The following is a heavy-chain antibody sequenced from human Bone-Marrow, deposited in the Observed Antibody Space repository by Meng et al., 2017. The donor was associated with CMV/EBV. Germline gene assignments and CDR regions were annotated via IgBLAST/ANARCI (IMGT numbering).Heavy chain of an antibody. V-gene: IGHV3-48*03. D-gene: IGHD6-19*01. Sequence: GGSLRLSCAASGFTFSCYEMNWVRQAPGKGLEWVSYISSSGSTIYYADSVKGRFTISRDNAKNSLYLQMNSLRAEDTAVYYCASTTSSGWYRWFDPWDQGTLVTVSS. CDR3: ASTTSSGWYRWFDP. CDR1: GFTFSCYE. CDR2: ISSSGSTI. J-gene: IGHJ5*02.